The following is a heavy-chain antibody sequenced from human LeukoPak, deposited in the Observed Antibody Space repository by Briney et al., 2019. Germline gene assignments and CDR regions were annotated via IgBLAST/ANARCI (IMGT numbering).Heavy chain of an antibody. Sequence: SETLSLTCTVSGGSISSYYWSWIRQPPGKGLEWIGYIYYSGSTNYNPSLKSRVAISVDTSKNQFSLKLSSVTAADTAVYYCARAYYDSSGYYHNDYWGQGTLVTVSS. V-gene: IGHV4-59*12. CDR1: GGSISSYY. CDR3: ARAYYDSSGYYHNDY. CDR2: IYYSGST. D-gene: IGHD3-22*01. J-gene: IGHJ4*02.